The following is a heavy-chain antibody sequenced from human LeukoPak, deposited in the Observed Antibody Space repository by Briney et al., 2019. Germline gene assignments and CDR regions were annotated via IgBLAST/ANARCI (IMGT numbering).Heavy chain of an antibody. V-gene: IGHV3-33*01. D-gene: IGHD1-26*01. CDR1: GFTFSSYG. Sequence: GGSLRLSCAASGFTFSSYGMHWVRQAPGKGLEWVAVIWYDGSNKYYADSVKGRFTISRDNSKNTMYLQMNSLRAEDTAVYYCARGRELLYFDYWGQGTLVTVSS. CDR2: IWYDGSNK. CDR3: ARGRELLYFDY. J-gene: IGHJ4*02.